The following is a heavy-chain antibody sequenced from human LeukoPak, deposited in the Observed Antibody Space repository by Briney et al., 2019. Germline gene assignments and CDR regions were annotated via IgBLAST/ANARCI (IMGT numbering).Heavy chain of an antibody. J-gene: IGHJ2*01. D-gene: IGHD1-26*01. CDR1: GYTFTTYN. V-gene: IGHV1-18*01. Sequence: GASVKVSCKASGYTFTTYNINWVRQAPGQGLEWMGWISGYNGNTNYAQKSQGRVTMTRDTSISTAYMELSRLRSDDTAVYYCARGVGPRYFDLWGRGTLVTVSS. CDR2: ISGYNGNT. CDR3: ARGVGPRYFDL.